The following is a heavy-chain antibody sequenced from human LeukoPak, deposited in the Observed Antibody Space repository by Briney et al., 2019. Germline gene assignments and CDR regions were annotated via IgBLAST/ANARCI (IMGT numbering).Heavy chain of an antibody. J-gene: IGHJ4*02. CDR1: GYTFTSYG. D-gene: IGHD6-13*01. Sequence: ASVKVSCKASGYTFTSYGISWVRQAPGQGLEWMGCISAYNGNTNYAQKLQGRVTMTTDTSTSTAYMELRSLRSDDTAVYYCARLYSSSWYEFSDYWGQGTLVTVSS. CDR2: ISAYNGNT. V-gene: IGHV1-18*01. CDR3: ARLYSSSWYEFSDY.